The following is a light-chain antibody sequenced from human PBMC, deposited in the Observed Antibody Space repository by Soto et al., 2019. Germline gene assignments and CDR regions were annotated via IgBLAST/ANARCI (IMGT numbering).Light chain of an antibody. J-gene: IGLJ2*01. CDR1: SSNIGAGYD. CDR3: QPYDSSLSGPVV. V-gene: IGLV1-40*01. CDR2: GNN. Sequence: QSVLTQPPSVSGAPGQRVTISCTGSSSNIGAGYDVHWYQQLPGTAPKLLIYGNNNRPSGVPDRFSGSKSGTSASLAITGLEAEDEADYYCQPYDSSLSGPVVFGGGTKLTVL.